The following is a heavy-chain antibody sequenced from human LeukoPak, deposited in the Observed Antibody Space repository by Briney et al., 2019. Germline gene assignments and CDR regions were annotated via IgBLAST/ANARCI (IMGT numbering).Heavy chain of an antibody. CDR1: GGSISSGGYY. CDR3: ARSSGWYSGYDY. CDR2: IYYSGST. D-gene: IGHD6-19*01. Sequence: SETLSLTCTVSGGSISSGGYYWSWIRQHPGKGLEWIGYIYYSGSTNYNPSLKSRVTISVDTSKNQFSLKLSSVTAADTAVYYCARSSGWYSGYDYWGQGTLVTVSS. J-gene: IGHJ4*02. V-gene: IGHV4-61*08.